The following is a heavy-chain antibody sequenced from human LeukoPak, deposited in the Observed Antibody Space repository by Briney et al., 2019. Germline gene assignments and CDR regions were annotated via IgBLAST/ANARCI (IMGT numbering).Heavy chain of an antibody. Sequence: GGSLRLSCVASGFTLSDYYMSWIRQAPGKGLEWVSYISKSGGTIYYADAVKGRFTISRDNAKNSLYLQMNSLRAEDTAVYYCARDSPPPGYDYWGQGTLVTVSS. J-gene: IGHJ4*02. CDR2: ISKSGGTI. CDR3: ARDSPPPGYDY. V-gene: IGHV3-11*01. CDR1: GFTLSDYY. D-gene: IGHD6-13*01.